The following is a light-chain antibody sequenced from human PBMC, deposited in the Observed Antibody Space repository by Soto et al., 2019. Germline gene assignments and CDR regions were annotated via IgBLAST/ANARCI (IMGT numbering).Light chain of an antibody. CDR2: KAS. J-gene: IGKJ1*01. CDR3: QQYNSSPWT. Sequence: DIPMTQSPSTLSASVGDRVTITCRASQSISSWLAWYQQKPGKAPKLLIYKASSLESGVPSRFSGSGSGTEFTLTISSLQLDDFATYYCQQYNSSPWTFGQGTKVEIK. V-gene: IGKV1-5*03. CDR1: QSISSW.